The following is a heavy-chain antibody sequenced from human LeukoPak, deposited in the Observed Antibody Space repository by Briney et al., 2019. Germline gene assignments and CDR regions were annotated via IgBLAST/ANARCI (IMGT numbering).Heavy chain of an antibody. V-gene: IGHV3-66*02. CDR3: ARELYSSSPGASIYYYYYYMDV. Sequence: GGSLRLSCVASGFSVTTNYLTWVRQAPGKGLEWVSVMYSGGSTYYADSVKGRFTISRDNSKNTLYLQMKSLRAEDTAVYYCARELYSSSPGASIYYYYYYMDVWGKGTTVTVSS. CDR1: GFSVTTNY. D-gene: IGHD6-6*01. CDR2: MYSGGST. J-gene: IGHJ6*03.